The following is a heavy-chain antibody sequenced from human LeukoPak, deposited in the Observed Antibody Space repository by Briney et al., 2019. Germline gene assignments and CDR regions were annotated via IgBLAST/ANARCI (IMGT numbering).Heavy chain of an antibody. CDR2: ISYDGGKE. Sequence: PGGSLLLSCAASGFAFSSYALHWVGQAPGKGLEWVSVISYDGGKEYYADSVKGRFTISGDNSKNTLYLQMNSLRGEDTAVYYCARDRNSASSNNWFDPWGQGTLVTVSS. D-gene: IGHD6-6*01. CDR1: GFAFSSYA. CDR3: ARDRNSASSNNWFDP. J-gene: IGHJ5*02. V-gene: IGHV3-30-3*01.